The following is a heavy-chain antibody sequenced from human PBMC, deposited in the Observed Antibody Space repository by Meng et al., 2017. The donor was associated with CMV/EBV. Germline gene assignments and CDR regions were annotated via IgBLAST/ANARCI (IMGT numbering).Heavy chain of an antibody. CDR2: INPSGGST. CDR3: ARVGGVVPAYYYGMDV. J-gene: IGHJ6*02. CDR1: GYTFTSYY. Sequence: ASVKVSCKASGYTFTSYYMHWVRQAPGQGLEWMGIINPSGGSTSYAQKFQGRVTMTRDTSTSTVYMELGSLRSEDTAVYYCARVGGVVPAYYYGMDVWGQGTTVTVSS. V-gene: IGHV1-46*01. D-gene: IGHD2-2*01.